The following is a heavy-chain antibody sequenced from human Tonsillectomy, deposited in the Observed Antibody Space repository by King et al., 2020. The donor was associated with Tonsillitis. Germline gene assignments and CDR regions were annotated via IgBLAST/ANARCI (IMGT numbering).Heavy chain of an antibody. J-gene: IGHJ4*02. CDR1: GFTFSSYA. CDR2: ISYDGSNK. CDR3: ARDQGGYCTRGVCSPFDY. D-gene: IGHD2-8*02. Sequence: VQLVESGGGVVQPGRSLRLSCAASGFTFSSYAMHWVRQAPGKGLEWVAVISYDGSNKYYADSVKGRFTISRDNSKNTLYLQMNSLRPEDTAVYYCARDQGGYCTRGVCSPFDYWGQGTLVTVSS. V-gene: IGHV3-30*04.